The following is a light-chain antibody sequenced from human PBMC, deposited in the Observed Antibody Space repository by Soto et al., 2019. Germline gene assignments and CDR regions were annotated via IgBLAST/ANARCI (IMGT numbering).Light chain of an antibody. CDR1: ESINIW. CDR3: QQYNSYRT. V-gene: IGKV1-5*01. J-gene: IGKJ1*01. CDR2: DAS. Sequence: DIQLTQFPSTLSASVGDRVSITCRASESINIWLAWYQQKPGKAPKLLMYDASILASGVSPRFSGSGSGTQFTLTISSLQPDDFATYYCQQYNSYRTFGQGTRVEIK.